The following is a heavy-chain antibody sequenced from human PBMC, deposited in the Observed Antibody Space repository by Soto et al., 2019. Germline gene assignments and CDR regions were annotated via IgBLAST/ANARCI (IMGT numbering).Heavy chain of an antibody. CDR3: ARRGSGSYYDY. J-gene: IGHJ4*02. V-gene: IGHV3-23*01. D-gene: IGHD1-26*01. CDR1: GFTFSSYA. CDR2: ISGSGGST. Sequence: EVQLLESGGGLVQPGGSLRLSCAASGFTFSSYAMRWVRQAQVKGLEWVSAISGSGGSTYYADSVKGRFTIARANSKNTLYLQMNSLGAEDMVVYYCARRGSGSYYDYWGQGTLVTVSS.